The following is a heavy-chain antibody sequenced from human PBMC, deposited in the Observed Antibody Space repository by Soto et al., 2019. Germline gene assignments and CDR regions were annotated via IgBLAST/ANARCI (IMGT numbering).Heavy chain of an antibody. CDR2: VTGSGGAT. V-gene: IGHV3-23*01. CDR3: AKTQGYFDL. CDR1: GFTFSSYA. J-gene: IGHJ2*01. Sequence: GGSLRLSCAASGFTFSSYAMTWVRQGPGKGLEWVSVVTGSGGATNYADSVKGRFTISRDNSKNTLYLQMNSLRAEDTAVYYCAKTQGYFDLWGRGTLVTVSS.